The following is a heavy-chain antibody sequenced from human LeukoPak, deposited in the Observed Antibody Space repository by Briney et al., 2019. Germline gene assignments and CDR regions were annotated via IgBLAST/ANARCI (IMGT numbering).Heavy chain of an antibody. Sequence: PSETLSLTCTVSGGSIRRGDFYWNWIRQPAGRGLEWIGRIYTTGSTNYSPSLKSRVSISVDASKNQFSLKLSSVTAADTAVYYCARLLRVGYCSTTTCNWFDPGAREPWSPSPQ. CDR2: IYTTGST. J-gene: IGHJ5*02. V-gene: IGHV4-61*02. CDR3: ARLLRVGYCSTTTCNWFDP. CDR1: GGSIRRGDFY. D-gene: IGHD2-2*03.